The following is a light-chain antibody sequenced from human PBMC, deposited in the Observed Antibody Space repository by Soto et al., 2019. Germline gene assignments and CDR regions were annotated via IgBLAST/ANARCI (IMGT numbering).Light chain of an antibody. CDR2: KAS. CDR3: QLYNGT. CDR1: HFIGNW. V-gene: IGKV1-5*03. J-gene: IGKJ2*02. Sequence: DIQMTQSPSSLSASVGDGVTITCRTSHFIGNWLAWYQQKPGKAPKLLIYKASSLESGVTSRFSSSGSGTEFTLQINSIQSDDSGIYYCQLYNGTFGQGTKLEIK.